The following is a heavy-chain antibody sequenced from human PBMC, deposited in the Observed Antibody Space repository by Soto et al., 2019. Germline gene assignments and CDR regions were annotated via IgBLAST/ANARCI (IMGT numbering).Heavy chain of an antibody. V-gene: IGHV4-30-4*01. CDR2: IYYSGST. J-gene: IGHJ4*02. CDR3: AREGRYYDSSGYYYIFDY. CDR1: GDSVSSHY. D-gene: IGHD3-22*01. Sequence: PSETLSLTCTVSGDSVSSHYWSWIRQPPGKGLEWIGYIYYSGSTYYNPSLKSRVTISVDTSKNQFSLKLSSVTAADTAVYYCAREGRYYDSSGYYYIFDYWGQGTLVTVSS.